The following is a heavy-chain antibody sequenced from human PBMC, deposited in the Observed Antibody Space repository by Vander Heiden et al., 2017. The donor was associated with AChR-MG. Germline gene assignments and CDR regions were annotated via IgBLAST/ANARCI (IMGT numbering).Heavy chain of an antibody. CDR1: GFSFISYS. CDR3: LRGRYDAFD. CDR2: ISSSTSII. V-gene: IGHV3-48*01. J-gene: IGHJ3*02. Sequence: EVQLVESGGDLVQPGGSLRLSCVASGFSFISYSMNWVRRAPGKGLEWISYISSSTSIIRYADSVKGRFSISRDTAKTSGYLPMNGLRPEDTAVDYCLRGRYDAFD. D-gene: IGHD3-9*01.